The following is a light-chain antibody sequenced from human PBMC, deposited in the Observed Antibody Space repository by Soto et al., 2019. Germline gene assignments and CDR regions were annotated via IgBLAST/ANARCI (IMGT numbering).Light chain of an antibody. CDR2: WAC. V-gene: IGKV4-1*01. Sequence: DIVMTQSPDSLAVSLGERATINCKSSQSVLYSVNNENYLAWYQQKPGQPPKLLIYWACTRESGVPDRFSGSGSGTDFTLTISSLQAEDVAVYYCQQYYSGLWTLGQGTKVEIK. CDR1: QSVLYSVNNENY. CDR3: QQYYSGLWT. J-gene: IGKJ1*01.